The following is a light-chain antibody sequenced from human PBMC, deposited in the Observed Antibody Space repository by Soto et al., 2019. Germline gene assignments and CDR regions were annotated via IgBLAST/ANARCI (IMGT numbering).Light chain of an antibody. CDR3: QQSYSTPRT. CDR1: QSISSY. J-gene: IGKJ1*01. V-gene: IGKV1-39*01. CDR2: AAS. Sequence: DIQMPQSPSSLSASVGDSLTITRRASQSISSYLNWYQQNPGKATKLLIYAASSLQSGVPSRFSGSGSGTDFTLTISSLQPEDFATYYCQQSYSTPRTFGKGSKVDIK.